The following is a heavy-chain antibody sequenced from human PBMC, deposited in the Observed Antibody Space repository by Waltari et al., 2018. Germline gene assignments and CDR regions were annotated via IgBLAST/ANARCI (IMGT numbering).Heavy chain of an antibody. CDR1: DFTVNTHY. V-gene: IGHV3-53*01. J-gene: IGHJ4*02. Sequence: EVQLVESGGGLMQPGGSLRLSCATSDFTVNTHYVNWVRQAPGKGREGVPAIPGDVPTPYATPVKGRFTISRDSSKNTVYLQMDSLRVGDAAVYYCTRDRGSYSSSGYALGGMHYWGQGTLVTVSS. CDR2: IPGDVPT. D-gene: IGHD3-16*01. CDR3: TRDRGSYSSSGYALGGMHY.